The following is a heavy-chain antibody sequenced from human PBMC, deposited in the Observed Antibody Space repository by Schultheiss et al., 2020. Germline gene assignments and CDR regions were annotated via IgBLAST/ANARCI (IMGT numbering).Heavy chain of an antibody. CDR1: GGSISSGGYY. V-gene: IGHV4-30-2*01. CDR3: ARGELRWSDAFDI. J-gene: IGHJ3*02. D-gene: IGHD4-23*01. Sequence: SETVTLTCTVSGGSISSGGYYWSWIRQHPGKGLEWIGEINHSGSTNYNPSLKSRVTISVDRSKNQFSLKLSSVTAADTAVYYCARGELRWSDAFDIWGRGTTVTVAS. CDR2: INHSGST.